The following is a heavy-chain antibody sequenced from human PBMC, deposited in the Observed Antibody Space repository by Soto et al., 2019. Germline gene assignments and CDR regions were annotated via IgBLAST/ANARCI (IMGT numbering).Heavy chain of an antibody. J-gene: IGHJ4*02. Sequence: ASVKVSCKASGYTFTAYTIHWVRQAPGQSLEWMGWINAANGATKYSEKFQGRVTITRDTSARTAYMDLSSLSSKGTAVYFCARVSFETSGFADYWGQGTLVTVSS. CDR1: GYTFTAYT. V-gene: IGHV1-3*01. CDR2: INAANGAT. CDR3: ARVSFETSGFADY. D-gene: IGHD5-12*01.